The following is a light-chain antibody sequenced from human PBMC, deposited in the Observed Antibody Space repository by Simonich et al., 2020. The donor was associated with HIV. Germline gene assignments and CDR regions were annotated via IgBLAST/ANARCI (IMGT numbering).Light chain of an antibody. CDR1: QSIRNN. CDR3: QQHGGSRWT. J-gene: IGKJ1*01. Sequence: EIIRTQSPATLAVSTGERATLSFRARQSIRNNLAWYQQKPGQAPRLLIYDASSRATDIPDRFSGSGSGTDFTLTITRLAPEDFAVYYCQQHGGSRWTFGQGSKVEI. CDR2: DAS. V-gene: IGKV3-20*01.